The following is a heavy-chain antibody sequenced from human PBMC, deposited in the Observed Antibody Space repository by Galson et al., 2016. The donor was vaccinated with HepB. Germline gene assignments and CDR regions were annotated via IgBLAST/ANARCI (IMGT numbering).Heavy chain of an antibody. CDR1: GFTFSTYG. J-gene: IGHJ4*02. CDR2: ISYDRSNK. CDR3: AKDYSGYYFDGTGYYNAFDY. Sequence: SLRLSCAASGFTFSTYGMHWVRQAPGKGLEWVAVISYDRSNKNYAASVKGRFTISRDNSKNTLYLETTSLREEDTAVYYCAKDYSGYYFDGTGYYNAFDYWGQGALVTVSS. D-gene: IGHD3-22*01. V-gene: IGHV3-30*18.